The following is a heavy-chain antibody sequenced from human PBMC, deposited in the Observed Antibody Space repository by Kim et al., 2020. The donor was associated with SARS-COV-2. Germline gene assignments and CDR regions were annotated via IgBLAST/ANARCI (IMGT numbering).Heavy chain of an antibody. V-gene: IGHV3-23*03. CDR1: GFTFSSSA. CDR3: AIGRNDAY. J-gene: IGHJ4*02. Sequence: GGSLRLSCVVSGFTFSSSAMSWVRQAPGKGLEWVSTIYSGGSGTNYADSVKGRFTISRDNSKSTLYLQLNSLRAEDTAVYYCAIGRNDAYWGQGTLVTVS. D-gene: IGHD1-1*01. CDR2: IYSGGSGT.